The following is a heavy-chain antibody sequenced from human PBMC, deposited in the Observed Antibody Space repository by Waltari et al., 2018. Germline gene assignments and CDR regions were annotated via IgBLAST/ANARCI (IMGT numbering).Heavy chain of an antibody. CDR2: IYYSGST. J-gene: IGHJ4*02. D-gene: IGHD2-15*01. CDR1: GCSISSSSYY. CDR3: ARRANGGTIDY. V-gene: IGHV4-39*01. Sequence: QLQLQESGPGLVKPSETLSLTCTVSGCSISSSSYYWGWIRQPPGKGLEWIGSIYYSGSTYYNPSLKSRVTISVDTSKNQFSLKLSSVTAADTAVYYCARRANGGTIDYWGQGTLVTVSS.